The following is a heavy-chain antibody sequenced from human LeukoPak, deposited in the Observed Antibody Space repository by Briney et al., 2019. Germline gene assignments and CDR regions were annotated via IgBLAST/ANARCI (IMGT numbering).Heavy chain of an antibody. D-gene: IGHD3-22*01. CDR3: AREDLYYYDSSGSEYFQH. CDR1: GYTFTGYY. Sequence: ASVKVCCKASGYTFTGYYMHWVRQAPGQGLEWMGWINPNSGGTNYAQKFQGRVTMTRDTSISTAYMELSRLRSDDTAVYYCAREDLYYYDSSGSEYFQHWGQGTLVTASS. J-gene: IGHJ1*01. V-gene: IGHV1-2*02. CDR2: INPNSGGT.